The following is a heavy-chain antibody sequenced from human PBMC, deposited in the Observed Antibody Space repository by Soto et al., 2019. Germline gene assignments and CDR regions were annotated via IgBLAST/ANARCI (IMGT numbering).Heavy chain of an antibody. CDR1: GFTFSSYA. D-gene: IGHD3-3*01. CDR2: ISGSGGST. Sequence: GGSLRLSCAASGFTFSSYAMSWVRQAPGKGLEWVSAISGSGGSTYYADSVKGRFTISRDNSKNTLYLQMNSLRAEDTAVYYCAKDNQSTFWSGYYIVEALYYYYGMDVWGQGTTVTVSS. V-gene: IGHV3-23*01. CDR3: AKDNQSTFWSGYYIVEALYYYYGMDV. J-gene: IGHJ6*02.